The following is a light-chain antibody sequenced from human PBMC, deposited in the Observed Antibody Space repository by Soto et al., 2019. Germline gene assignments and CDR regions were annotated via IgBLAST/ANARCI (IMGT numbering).Light chain of an antibody. Sequence: QSVLTQPPSAYGSPGQSVAISCTGTSSDVGGYNDVSWYQQHPGKAPKLMIYEVNKRPSGVPDRFSGSKSGNTASLTVSGLQAENDADYYCSSYAGSSNVVGTGTKLTVL. V-gene: IGLV2-8*01. CDR1: SSDVGGYND. CDR2: EVN. J-gene: IGLJ1*01. CDR3: SSYAGSSNV.